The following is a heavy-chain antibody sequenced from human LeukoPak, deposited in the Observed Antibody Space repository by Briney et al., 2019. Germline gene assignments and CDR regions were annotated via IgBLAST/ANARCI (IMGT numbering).Heavy chain of an antibody. Sequence: SETLSLTCTVSGGSISSGDYYWSWIRQPPGKGLEWIGYIYYSGSTYYNPSLKSRVTISVDTSKNQFSLKLSSVTAADTAVYYCARDQSDDAFDIWGQGTMVTVSS. CDR3: ARDQSDDAFDI. CDR1: GGSISSGDYY. J-gene: IGHJ3*02. V-gene: IGHV4-30-4*01. CDR2: IYYSGST.